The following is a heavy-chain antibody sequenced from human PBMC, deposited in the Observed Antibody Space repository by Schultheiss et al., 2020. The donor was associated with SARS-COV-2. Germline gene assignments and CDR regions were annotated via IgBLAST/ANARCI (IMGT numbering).Heavy chain of an antibody. CDR1: GGSISSSNW. D-gene: IGHD4-17*01. Sequence: SETLSLTCAVSGGSISSSNWWSWVRQPPGEGLEWIGEIYHSGSTNYNPSLKSRVTISVDTSKNQFSLKLSSVTAADTAVYYCARGATVTRSWDYWGQGALVTVSS. J-gene: IGHJ4*02. CDR3: ARGATVTRSWDY. CDR2: IYHSGST. V-gene: IGHV4-4*02.